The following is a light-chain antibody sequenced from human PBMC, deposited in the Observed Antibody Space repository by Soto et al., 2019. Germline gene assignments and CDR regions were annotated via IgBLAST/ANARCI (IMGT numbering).Light chain of an antibody. CDR2: GAS. V-gene: IGKV3-15*01. CDR1: QSVSSN. CDR3: QQHNNWPPWT. J-gene: IGKJ1*01. Sequence: EIVMTQSPATLSVSPGERATLSCRASQSVSSNLAWYQQKPGQAPRLLIYGASTRATGIPARFSGSGSGTEFTLSLSCLQSEDFAVHCCQQHNNWPPWTFGQGTKVEIK.